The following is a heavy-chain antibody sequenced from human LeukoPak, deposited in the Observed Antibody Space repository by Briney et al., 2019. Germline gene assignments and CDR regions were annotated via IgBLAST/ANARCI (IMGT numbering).Heavy chain of an antibody. V-gene: IGHV4-4*02. D-gene: IGHD3-9*01. CDR1: GGSISSSNW. CDR2: IYHSGST. Sequence: SETLSLTCAVSGGSISSSNWWSWVRQPPGKGLEWIGEIYHSGSTNYNPSLKSRVTISVDKSKNQFSLKLSSVSAADTAVYYCAAALTGYARDYWGQGTLVTVSS. CDR3: AAALTGYARDY. J-gene: IGHJ4*02.